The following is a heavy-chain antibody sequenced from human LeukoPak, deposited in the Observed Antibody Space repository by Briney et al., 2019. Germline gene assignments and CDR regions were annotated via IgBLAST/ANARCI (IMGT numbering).Heavy chain of an antibody. V-gene: IGHV4-30-4*08. CDR3: ARVREYYFDY. CDR1: GGSISSGGYY. D-gene: IGHD2/OR15-2a*01. Sequence: RPSETLSLTCTVSGGSISSGGYYWSWIRQPPGKGLEWIGYIYYSGSTYYNPSLKSRVTISVDTSKNQFSLKLSSVTAADTAVYYCARVREYYFDYWGQGTLVTVSS. J-gene: IGHJ4*02. CDR2: IYYSGST.